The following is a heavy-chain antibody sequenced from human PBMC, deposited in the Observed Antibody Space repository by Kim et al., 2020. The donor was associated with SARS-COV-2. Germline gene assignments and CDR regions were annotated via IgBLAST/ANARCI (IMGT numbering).Heavy chain of an antibody. CDR2: IYYSGST. Sequence: SETLSLTCTVSGGSISSSSYYWGWIRQPPGKGLEWIGSIYYSGSTYYNPSLKSRVTISVDTSKNQFSLKLSSVTAADTAVYYCARDMEIAAAGLDYWGQGTLVTVS. J-gene: IGHJ4*02. D-gene: IGHD6-13*01. CDR3: ARDMEIAAAGLDY. V-gene: IGHV4-39*07. CDR1: GGSISSSSYY.